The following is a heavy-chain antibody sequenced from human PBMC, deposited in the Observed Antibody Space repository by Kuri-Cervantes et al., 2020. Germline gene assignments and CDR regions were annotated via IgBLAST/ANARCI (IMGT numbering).Heavy chain of an antibody. V-gene: IGHV3-30*01. D-gene: IGHD3-9*01. J-gene: IGHJ4*02. CDR3: ARGHRGTIVSLFDY. Sequence: GESLKISCAASGFTFSSYAMHWVRQAPGKGLEWVAVISYDGSNKYYADSVKGRFTISRDNSKNTLYLQMNSLRAEDTAVYYCARGHRGTIVSLFDYWGQGTLVTVSS. CDR1: GFTFSSYA. CDR2: ISYDGSNK.